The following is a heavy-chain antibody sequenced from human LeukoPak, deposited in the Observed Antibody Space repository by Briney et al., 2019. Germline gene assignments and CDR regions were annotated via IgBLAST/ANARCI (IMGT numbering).Heavy chain of an antibody. CDR2: ISWNSGSI. Sequence: GGSLRLSCAASGFTFDDYAMHWVRQAPGKGLEWVSGISWNSGSIGYADSVKGRLTISRDNAKNSLYLQMNSLRAEDTALHYCAKGKGGSYYLPMDVWGKGTTVTISS. CDR3: AKGKGGSYYLPMDV. J-gene: IGHJ6*03. CDR1: GFTFDDYA. D-gene: IGHD1-26*01. V-gene: IGHV3-9*01.